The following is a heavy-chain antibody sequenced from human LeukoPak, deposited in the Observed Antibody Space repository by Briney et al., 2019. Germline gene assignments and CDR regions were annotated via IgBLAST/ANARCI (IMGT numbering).Heavy chain of an antibody. Sequence: PGGSLRLSCAASGFTFSSYSIHCVRQAPGNRLEWGAFIRYDGSNKYYADSVKGRFTISRDNAKNSVYLQMNSLRDEDTAVYYCARDRQKYNYDGSGYPPYWGQGTLVSVSS. V-gene: IGHV3-30*02. CDR2: IRYDGSNK. CDR3: ARDRQKYNYDGSGYPPY. D-gene: IGHD3-22*01. J-gene: IGHJ4*02. CDR1: GFTFSSYS.